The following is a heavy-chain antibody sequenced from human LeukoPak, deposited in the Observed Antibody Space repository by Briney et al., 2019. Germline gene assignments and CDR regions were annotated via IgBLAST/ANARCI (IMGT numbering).Heavy chain of an antibody. V-gene: IGHV4-34*01. CDR3: ARASAVPRYYYYYGMDV. D-gene: IGHD3-10*01. CDR1: GGSFSGYY. Sequence: SETLSLTCAVYGGSFSGYYWSWIRQPPGKGLEWIGEINHSGSTNYNPPLKSRVTISVDTSKNQFSLKLSSVTAADTAVYYCARASAVPRYYYYYGMDVWGQRTTVTVSS. J-gene: IGHJ6*02. CDR2: INHSGST.